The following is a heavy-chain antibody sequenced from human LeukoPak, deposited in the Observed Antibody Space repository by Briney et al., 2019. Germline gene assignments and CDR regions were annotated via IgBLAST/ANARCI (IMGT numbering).Heavy chain of an antibody. Sequence: GAAVKVSCKASGYTFTNYGISWVRQAPGQGLEWMGWISANNGNTYYAQKLQGRVTMTTDTSTSTAYMELRSLRSDDTAVYYCERDDQYDSSAYWGPGTLATVSS. V-gene: IGHV1-18*01. CDR3: ERDDQYDSSAY. J-gene: IGHJ4*02. D-gene: IGHD3-22*01. CDR1: GYTFTNYG. CDR2: ISANNGNT.